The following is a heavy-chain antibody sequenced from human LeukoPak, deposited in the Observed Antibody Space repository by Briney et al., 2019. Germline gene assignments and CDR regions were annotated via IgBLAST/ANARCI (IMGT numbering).Heavy chain of an antibody. D-gene: IGHD3-3*01. CDR1: GGSFSGYY. CDR2: INHSGST. V-gene: IGHV4-34*01. J-gene: IGHJ5*02. Sequence: SETLSLTCAVYGGSFSGYYWSWIRQPPGKGLEWIGEINHSGSTNYNPSLKSRVTISVDTSKNQFSLKLSSVTAADTAVYYCARGAARYYDFWSGYSRFDPWGQGTLVTVSS. CDR3: ARGAARYYDFWSGYSRFDP.